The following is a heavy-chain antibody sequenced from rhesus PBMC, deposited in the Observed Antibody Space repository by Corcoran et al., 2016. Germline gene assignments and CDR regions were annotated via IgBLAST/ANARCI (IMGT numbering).Heavy chain of an antibody. D-gene: IGHD2-15*01. V-gene: IGHV4-160*01. CDR1: GDSISTNH. CDR2: ILGGVGNT. J-gene: IGHJ4*01. CDR3: ARGCTYRRCPLVQIDY. Sequence: QLQLHESGPGLVQPSVTLSLTCAVSGDSISTNHWLRPPPPPGTGPARIGRILGGVGNTDNNPSLTSRVTVSTDTSKNQVSLKVNSVIAADRAVYYCARGCTYRRCPLVQIDYWGQGVLVTVSS.